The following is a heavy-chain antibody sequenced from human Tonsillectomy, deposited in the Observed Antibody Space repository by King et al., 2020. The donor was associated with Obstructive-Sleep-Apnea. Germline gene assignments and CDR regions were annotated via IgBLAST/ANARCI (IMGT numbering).Heavy chain of an antibody. D-gene: IGHD2-2*01. J-gene: IGHJ4*02. CDR3: SRQTDSCHDY. Sequence: QLVQSGGGLVQPGGSLKLSCAASGFSFGDSHMHWVRQASGKGLEWVGHVRSKAVNFATAYAASVKGRFTISRDDSNSMAYLEMNSLKTEDTAVYYCSRQTDSCHDYWGQGTLVTVSS. CDR2: VRSKAVNFAT. CDR1: GFSFGDSH. V-gene: IGHV3-73*01.